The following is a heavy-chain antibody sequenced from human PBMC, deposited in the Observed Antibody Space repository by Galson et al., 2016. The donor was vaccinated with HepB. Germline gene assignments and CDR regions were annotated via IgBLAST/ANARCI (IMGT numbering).Heavy chain of an antibody. CDR3: KTRIDPFAGDR. J-gene: IGHJ4*02. D-gene: IGHD3-16*01. V-gene: IGHV3-15*01. CDR2: IHSRTAGGTK. Sequence: SLRLSCAASGFNFNKVWMSWVRQAPWQGLEWVGRIHSRTAGGTKDYSAPVKGRFIISRDDSKNTLYLQMNSLKIEDTAVYYCKTRIDPFAGDRWGQGTRVTVSS. CDR1: GFNFNKVW.